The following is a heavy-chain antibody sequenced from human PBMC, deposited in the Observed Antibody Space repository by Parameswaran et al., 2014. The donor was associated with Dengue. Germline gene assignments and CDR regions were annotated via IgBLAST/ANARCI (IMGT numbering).Heavy chain of an antibody. D-gene: IGHD3-3*01. CDR3: ARGEIFGVVMPGD. V-gene: IGHV3-74*01. Sequence: WIRQPPGKGLVWVSRINSDGSSTSYADSVKGRFTISRDNAKNTLYLQMNSLRAEDTAVYYCARGEIFGVVMPGDWGQGTLVTVSS. CDR2: INSDGSST. J-gene: IGHJ4*02.